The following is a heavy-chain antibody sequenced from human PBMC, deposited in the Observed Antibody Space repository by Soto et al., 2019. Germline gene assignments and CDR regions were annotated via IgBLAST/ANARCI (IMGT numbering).Heavy chain of an antibody. V-gene: IGHV3-23*01. J-gene: IGHJ4*02. CDR1: GFTFSTYA. D-gene: IGHD3-16*01. CDR3: EKGDNIMITFGEVKWDY. Sequence: GGSLRLSCAASGFTFSTYAMFWVRQAPGKGLEWVSAISGSGGSTYYADSVKGRFTISRDNSKNTLYLQMNSLRAEDTAVYYCEKGDNIMITFGEVKWDYWGQGTLVTVSS. CDR2: ISGSGGST.